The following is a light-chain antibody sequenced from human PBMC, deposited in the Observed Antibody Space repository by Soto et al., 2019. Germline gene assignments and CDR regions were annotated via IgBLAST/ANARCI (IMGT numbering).Light chain of an antibody. CDR2: AVS. V-gene: IGKV1-39*01. J-gene: IGKJ1*01. CDR3: QHSHSIPLT. CDR1: RSTSNY. Sequence: DIQMTQSPSSLSASVGDRVTITCRASRSTSNYLNGYQQKPGKAPKLLIYAVSSLQSGVPSRFSGSGSGTDFTITIRRVQPDVFATYCYQHSHSIPLTFGQGTKVEIK.